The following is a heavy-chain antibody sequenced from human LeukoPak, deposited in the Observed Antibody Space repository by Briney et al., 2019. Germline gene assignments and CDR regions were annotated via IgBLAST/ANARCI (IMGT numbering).Heavy chain of an antibody. CDR2: IGTSNSDR. CDR1: GFSFSYQG. J-gene: IGHJ4*02. D-gene: IGHD5-18*01. Sequence: GGSLRLSCAGSGFSFSYQGMTWVRQAPGKGLEWVSSIGTSNSDRYYADSVKGRFTISRDNAKNSLYLQMNSLTAEDTALYYCARDLRYSYGSDYWGQGTLVTVSS. CDR3: ARDLRYSYGSDY. V-gene: IGHV3-21*06.